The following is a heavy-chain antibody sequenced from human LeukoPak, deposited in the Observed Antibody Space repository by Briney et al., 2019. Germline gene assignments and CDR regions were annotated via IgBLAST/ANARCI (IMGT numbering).Heavy chain of an antibody. CDR3: GRAEHDWGSDY. CDR2: IYYRSKWYS. Sequence: SQTLSLTCAISGDSVSGNSATWNWLRQSPSGGLEWLGRIYYRSKWYSDYAVSVKGRITINPDTSKNQFSLLLNSVTPEDTAVYFCGRAEHDWGSDYWGQGTLVTVSS. D-gene: IGHD3-9*01. J-gene: IGHJ4*02. CDR1: GDSVSGNSAT. V-gene: IGHV6-1*01.